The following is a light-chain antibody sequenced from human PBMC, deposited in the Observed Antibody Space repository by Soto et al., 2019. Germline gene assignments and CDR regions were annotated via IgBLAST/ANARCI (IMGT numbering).Light chain of an antibody. CDR2: AAS. J-gene: IGKJ1*01. CDR3: QNYYGAPWT. V-gene: IGKV1-27*01. CDR1: QGISTY. Sequence: DIQMTQSPSSLSASVGDRVTITCRASQGISTYLVWYQQKPGTVPKLLIFAASTLQSGVPSRFSGSGSGTDFTLTISSLQPEDVATYYCQNYYGAPWTFGQGTQVEIK.